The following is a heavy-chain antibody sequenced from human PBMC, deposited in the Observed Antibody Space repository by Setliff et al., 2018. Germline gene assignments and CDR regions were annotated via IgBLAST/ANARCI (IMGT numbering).Heavy chain of an antibody. V-gene: IGHV1-69*05. J-gene: IGHJ4*02. D-gene: IGHD3-10*02. CDR3: VRSSAPQVVRAADFDF. CDR1: GGTFSSYG. Sequence: SVKVSCKASGGTFSSYGISWVRQAPGQGLEWMGGTIPMFGTTEYAQKFQGRLTIITDESTNTAFMQLSSLRSDDTAVYYCVRSSAPQVVRAADFDFWGQGTPVTVSS. CDR2: TIPMFGTT.